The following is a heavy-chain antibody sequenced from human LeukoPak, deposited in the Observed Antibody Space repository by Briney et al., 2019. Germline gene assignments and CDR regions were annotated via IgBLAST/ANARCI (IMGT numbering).Heavy chain of an antibody. CDR3: AKRGRGSCSGGSCYYFDY. D-gene: IGHD2-15*01. V-gene: IGHV3-30*02. Sequence: GGSLRLSCAASGFTFSSYGMHWVRQAPGKGLEWVAFIRYDGSNKYYADSVKGRFTISRDNSKNTLYLQMNSLRAEDTAVYYCAKRGRGSCSGGSCYYFDYWGQGTLVTVSS. J-gene: IGHJ4*02. CDR2: IRYDGSNK. CDR1: GFTFSSYG.